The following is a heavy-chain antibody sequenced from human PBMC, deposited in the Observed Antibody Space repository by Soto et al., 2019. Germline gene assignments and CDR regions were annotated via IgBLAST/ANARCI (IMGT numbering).Heavy chain of an antibody. CDR1: GFTFSSYA. J-gene: IGHJ4*02. CDR3: AKIFLGTGGSSGWPWSFHF. D-gene: IGHD6-25*01. Sequence: EVQLLESGGGLVQPGGSLRLSCAASGFTFSSYAMSWVRQAPGKGLEWVSAISGTGGTTYYADSVKGRFTISRDNSRKPVDSQMNRLGGRGTGIYYRAKIFLGTGGSSGWPWSFHFWGQGTLVTVSS. V-gene: IGHV3-23*01. CDR2: ISGTGGTT.